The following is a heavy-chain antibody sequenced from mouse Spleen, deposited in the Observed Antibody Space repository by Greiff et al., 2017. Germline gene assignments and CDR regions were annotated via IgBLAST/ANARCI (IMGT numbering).Heavy chain of an antibody. CDR2: ISYDGSN. CDR3: ARLTGYFDY. J-gene: IGHJ2*01. D-gene: IGHD4-1*01. V-gene: IGHV3-6*01. Sequence: EVKLMESGPGLVKPSQSLSLTCSVTGYSITSGYYWNWIRQFPGNKLEWMGYISYDGSNNYNPSLKNRISITRNTSKNQFFLKLNSVTTEDTATYYCARLTGYFDYWGQGTTLTVSS. CDR1: GYSITSGYY.